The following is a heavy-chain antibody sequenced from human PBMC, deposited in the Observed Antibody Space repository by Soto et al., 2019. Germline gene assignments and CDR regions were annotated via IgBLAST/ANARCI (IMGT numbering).Heavy chain of an antibody. CDR2: ISGSGGST. V-gene: IGHV3-23*01. J-gene: IGHJ6*03. Sequence: RVFYAAPWFPVRRNDMCWVRQAPGKGLEWVSAISGSGGSTYYADSVKGRFTISRDNSKNTLYLQMNSLRAEDTAVYYCARSSSVYDYYYYYMDVWGKGT. D-gene: IGHD5-12*01. CDR1: WFPVRRND. CDR3: ARSSSVYDYYYYYMDV.